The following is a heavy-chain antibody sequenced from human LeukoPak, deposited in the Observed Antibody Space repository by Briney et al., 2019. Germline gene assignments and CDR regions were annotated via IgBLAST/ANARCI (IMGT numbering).Heavy chain of an antibody. V-gene: IGHV3-23*01. J-gene: IGHJ4*02. Sequence: GGSLRLSCAASGFTFSSYAMSWVRQAPGKGLEWVSAISGSVGSTYYADSVKGRFTISRVNSKNALYLQMNSLRAEDTAVYYCTRSYCSGGSCYRFGTDYWGQGTLVTVSS. CDR2: ISGSVGST. D-gene: IGHD2-15*01. CDR3: TRSYCSGGSCYRFGTDY. CDR1: GFTFSSYA.